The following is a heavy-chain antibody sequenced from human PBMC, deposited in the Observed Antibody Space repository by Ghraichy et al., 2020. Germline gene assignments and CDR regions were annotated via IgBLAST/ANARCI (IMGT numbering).Heavy chain of an antibody. D-gene: IGHD1-26*01. Sequence: LSLTCAASGFTFSSYAMSWVRQAPGKGLEWVSSIRAGGGDTYYVDSVKGRFTISRDNSKNTLYLEMNSLRAEDTALYYCARDELVGANPFDYWGQGTLVTVSS. CDR3: ARDELVGANPFDY. J-gene: IGHJ4*02. CDR1: GFTFSSYA. CDR2: IRAGGGDT. V-gene: IGHV3-23*01.